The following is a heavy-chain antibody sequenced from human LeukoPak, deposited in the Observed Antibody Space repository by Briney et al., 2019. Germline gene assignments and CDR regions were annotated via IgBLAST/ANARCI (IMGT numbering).Heavy chain of an antibody. CDR3: ARALSQELIRFSQD. J-gene: IGHJ1*01. D-gene: IGHD1-1*01. Sequence: PGGSLRLSCAASGFTFSSYAMSWVRQAPGKGLEWVSAISGSGGSTYYADSVKGRFTIPRDNSKNTLYLQMNSLRADDTAVYYCARALSQELIRFSQDWGQGPLVSVSS. CDR2: ISGSGGST. CDR1: GFTFSSYA. V-gene: IGHV3-23*01.